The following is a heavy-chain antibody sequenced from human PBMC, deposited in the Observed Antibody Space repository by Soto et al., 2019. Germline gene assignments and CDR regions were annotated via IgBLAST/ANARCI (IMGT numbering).Heavy chain of an antibody. CDR3: ARRAAIEVATYFWYFDL. CDR1: DGAISSSSYY. V-gene: IGHV4-39*01. Sequence: QVQLQESGPGLVRASETLSLTCTFSDGAISSSSYYWGWIRQPPGKALAWIGSSHYSGSSFYNPSLKSRVTISDDRSQSHLAFSLSSGADTDTALYYCARRAAIEVATYFWYFDLWSRGTLVVVSS. D-gene: IGHD6-19*01. CDR2: SHYSGSS. J-gene: IGHJ2*01.